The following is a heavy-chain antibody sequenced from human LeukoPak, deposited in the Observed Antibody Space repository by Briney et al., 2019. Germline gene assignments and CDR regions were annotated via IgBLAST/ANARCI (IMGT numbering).Heavy chain of an antibody. CDR2: ISAYNGNT. J-gene: IGHJ4*02. CDR3: ARGKDYGDYPGTDY. Sequence: ASVKVSCKASGGTFSSYAISWVRQAPGQGLEWMGWISAYNGNTNYAQKLQGRVTMTTDTSTSTAYMELRSLRSDDTAVYYCARGKDYGDYPGTDYWGQGTLVTVSS. D-gene: IGHD4-17*01. CDR1: GGTFSSYA. V-gene: IGHV1-18*01.